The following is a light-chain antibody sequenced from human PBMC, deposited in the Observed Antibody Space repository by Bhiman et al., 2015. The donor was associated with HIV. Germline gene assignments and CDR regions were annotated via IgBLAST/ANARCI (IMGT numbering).Light chain of an antibody. V-gene: IGLV3-21*04. J-gene: IGLJ2*01. Sequence: SYELTQPPSVSVAPGKTAGITCGGNNIGSKSVHWYQQKPGQAPVLVIYYDSDRPSGIPERFSGSNSGNTATLTISRVEAGDEADYYCQVWHSSSDHVVFGGGTKLTVL. CDR2: YDS. CDR1: NIGSKS. CDR3: QVWHSSSDHVV.